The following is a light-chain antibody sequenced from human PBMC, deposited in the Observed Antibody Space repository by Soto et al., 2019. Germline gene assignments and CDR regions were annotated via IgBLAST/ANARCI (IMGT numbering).Light chain of an antibody. CDR1: YSNIGNNY. J-gene: IGLJ2*01. CDR2: SND. V-gene: IGLV1-47*02. Sequence: QSVLTQPPSASGTPGQRVTISCSGSYSNIGNNYVNWYQHLPGTAPNLLIFSNDQRPSGVSDRFSGSKSDTSASLAISGIRSDDEAEYYCAKWDDSLSGVVFGGGTKLTVL. CDR3: AKWDDSLSGVV.